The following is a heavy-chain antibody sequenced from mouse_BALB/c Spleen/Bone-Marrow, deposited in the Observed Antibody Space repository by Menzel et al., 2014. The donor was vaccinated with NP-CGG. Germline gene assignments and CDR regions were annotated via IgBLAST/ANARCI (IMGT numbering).Heavy chain of an antibody. D-gene: IGHD1-2*01. CDR1: GFDFSRYW. Sequence: EVQLQQSGGGLVQPGGSLKLSCAASGFDFSRYWMSWVRQAPGKGLEWIGEINPDSSTINYTPSLKDKFIISRDNAKNTLYLQMSKVRSEDTALHYCASLHYYVFFAYWGQGTLVTVSA. CDR2: INPDSSTI. V-gene: IGHV4-1*02. CDR3: ASLHYYVFFAY. J-gene: IGHJ3*01.